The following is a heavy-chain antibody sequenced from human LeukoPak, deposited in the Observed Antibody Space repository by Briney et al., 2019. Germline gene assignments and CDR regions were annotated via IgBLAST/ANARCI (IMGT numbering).Heavy chain of an antibody. V-gene: IGHV3-30*03. D-gene: IGHD5-24*01. J-gene: IGHJ3*02. CDR2: ISYDGSNK. CDR3: TRDRGDGYKLDAFDI. Sequence: GGSLRLSCAASGFTLSNAWMNWVRQAPGKGLEWVAVISYDGSNKYYADSVKGRFTISRDNSKNTLYLQMNSLRAEDTAVYYCTRDRGDGYKLDAFDIWGQGTMVTVSS. CDR1: GFTLSNAW.